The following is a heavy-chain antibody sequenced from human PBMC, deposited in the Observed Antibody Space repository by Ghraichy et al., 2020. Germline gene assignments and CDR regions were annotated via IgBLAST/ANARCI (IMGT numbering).Heavy chain of an antibody. Sequence: SETLSLTCTVSGYSISSGYYWGWIRQPPGKGLEWIGSIYHSGSTYYNPSLKSRVTISVDTSKNQFSLKLSSVTAADTAVYYCARVGGYRASDAFDIWGQGTMVTVSS. CDR2: IYHSGST. CDR1: GYSISSGYY. J-gene: IGHJ3*02. D-gene: IGHD5-18*01. V-gene: IGHV4-38-2*02. CDR3: ARVGGYRASDAFDI.